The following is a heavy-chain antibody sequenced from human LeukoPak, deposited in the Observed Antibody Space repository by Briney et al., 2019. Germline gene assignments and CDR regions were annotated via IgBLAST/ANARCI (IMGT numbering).Heavy chain of an antibody. Sequence: GGSLRLSCAASGFTFSSYSMNWVRQAPGKGLEWVANIKQDGSEKYYVDSVKGRFTISRDNAKNSLYLQMNSLRAEDTAVYYCASYTDTSTYYDFWSGYYAFRYWGQGTLVTVSS. CDR3: ASYTDTSTYYDFWSGYYAFRY. V-gene: IGHV3-7*01. D-gene: IGHD3-3*01. J-gene: IGHJ4*02. CDR1: GFTFSSYS. CDR2: IKQDGSEK.